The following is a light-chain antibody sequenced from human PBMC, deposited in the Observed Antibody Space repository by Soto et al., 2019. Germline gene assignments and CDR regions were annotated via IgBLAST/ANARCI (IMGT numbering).Light chain of an antibody. V-gene: IGKV3D-15*01. CDR2: GAS. CDR3: QQYNNWPWT. CDR1: QSVSSN. J-gene: IGKJ1*01. Sequence: EIVMTQSPATLSVSPGERATLSCRASQSVSSNLAWYQQKPGQAPRLLIYGASSRATGIPDRFSGGGSGTDFTLTVSRLEPEDFAVYYCQQYNNWPWTFGQGTKVDIK.